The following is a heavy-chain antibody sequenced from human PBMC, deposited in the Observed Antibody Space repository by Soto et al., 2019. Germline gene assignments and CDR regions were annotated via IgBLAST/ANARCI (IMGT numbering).Heavy chain of an antibody. Sequence: SETLSLTCTVSGGSISGRCWSWVRQSPGKGLEWIGYFCYTGSTNNNPSHKSRVTISVDRSKTQCALKLTSVTAADTAVYYCAKSHYDSSGYYIIDHWGQGTLVTVSS. D-gene: IGHD3-22*01. V-gene: IGHV4-59*01. CDR2: FCYTGST. CDR3: AKSHYDSSGYYIIDH. J-gene: IGHJ5*02. CDR1: GGSISGRC.